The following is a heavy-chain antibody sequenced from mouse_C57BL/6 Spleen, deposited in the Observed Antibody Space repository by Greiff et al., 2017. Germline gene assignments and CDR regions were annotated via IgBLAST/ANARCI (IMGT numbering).Heavy chain of an antibody. Sequence: VQLQQSGPELVKPGASVKISCKASGYAFSSSWMNWVKQRPGKGLEWIGRIYPGDGDTNYNGKFKGKATLTADKSTSTAYMQLSSLASEESAVYFCARGGYYYGSSRYFDVWGTGTTVTVSS. CDR2: IYPGDGDT. J-gene: IGHJ1*03. CDR3: ARGGYYYGSSRYFDV. V-gene: IGHV1-82*01. D-gene: IGHD1-1*01. CDR1: GYAFSSSW.